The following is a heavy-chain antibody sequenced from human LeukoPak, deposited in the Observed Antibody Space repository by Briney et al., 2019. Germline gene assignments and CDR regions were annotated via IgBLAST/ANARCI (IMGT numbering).Heavy chain of an antibody. CDR1: GFTFSSYG. CDR3: ARDRKYYYGSGSYYPNWFDP. CDR2: IWYDGSNK. J-gene: IGHJ5*02. V-gene: IGHV3-33*01. Sequence: GGSLRLSCAASGFTFSSYGMHWVRQAPGKGLEWVAVIWYDGSNKYYADSVKGRFTISRDNSKNTLYLQMNSLRAEDTAVYSCARDRKYYYGSGSYYPNWFDPWGQGTLVTVSS. D-gene: IGHD3-10*01.